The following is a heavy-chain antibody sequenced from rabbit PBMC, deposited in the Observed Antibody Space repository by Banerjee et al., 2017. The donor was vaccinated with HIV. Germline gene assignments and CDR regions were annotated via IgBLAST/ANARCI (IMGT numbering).Heavy chain of an antibody. V-gene: IGHV1S40*01. CDR1: GFSFSSGYY. Sequence: QSLEESGGDLVKPGASLTLTCTASGFSFSSGYYMCWVRQAPGKVLEWIACIDGGGSGNTWYASWAKGRFTISKTSSTPVTLQMTSLTAADTATYFCARDLPGSACYFNLWGQGTLVTVS. CDR2: IDGGGSGNT. CDR3: ARDLPGSACYFNL. J-gene: IGHJ4*01. D-gene: IGHD4-2*01.